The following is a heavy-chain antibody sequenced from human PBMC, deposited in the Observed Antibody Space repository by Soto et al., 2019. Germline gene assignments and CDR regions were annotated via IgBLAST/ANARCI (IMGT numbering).Heavy chain of an antibody. CDR3: ARDRYCGGDCYLNYYYGMDV. Sequence: GGSLRLSCAASGFTLSSYGMHWVRQAPGKGLEWVAVIWYDGSNKYYADSVKGRFTISRDNSKNTLYLQMNSLRAEDTAVYYCARDRYCGGDCYLNYYYGMDVWGQGATVTVSS. V-gene: IGHV3-33*01. D-gene: IGHD2-21*02. CDR1: GFTLSSYG. J-gene: IGHJ6*02. CDR2: IWYDGSNK.